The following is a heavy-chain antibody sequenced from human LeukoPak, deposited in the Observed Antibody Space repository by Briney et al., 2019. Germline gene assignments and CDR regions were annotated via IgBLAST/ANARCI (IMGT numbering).Heavy chain of an antibody. V-gene: IGHV3-23*01. D-gene: IGHD1-20*01. CDR1: AFXFRSYA. Sequence: GGSLRLSCAASAFXFRSYAISWVRQAGGKGLEWASAISGSGGSTYYADSVKGRFTISRDNSKNTLYLQMSSLRAEDTAVYYCAKPKDNSLYCFDYWGQGTLVTVSS. CDR2: ISGSGGST. J-gene: IGHJ4*02. CDR3: AKPKDNSLYCFDY.